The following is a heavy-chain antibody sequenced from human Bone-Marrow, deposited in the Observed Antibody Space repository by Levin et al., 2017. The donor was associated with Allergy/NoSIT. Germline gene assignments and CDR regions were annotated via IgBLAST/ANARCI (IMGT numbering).Heavy chain of an antibody. Sequence: GESLKISCAASGFTFSDYGMSWVPQAPGKGLEWVAAITGSGGNTHYADSVKGRFTISRDNSKTTLYLQMNSLRAEDTAVYYCARRCFGGESVSRMDVWGQGSTVTVSS. D-gene: IGHD2-21*01. CDR1: GFTFSDYG. J-gene: IGHJ6*02. CDR2: ITGSGGNT. CDR3: ARRCFGGESVSRMDV. V-gene: IGHV3-23*01.